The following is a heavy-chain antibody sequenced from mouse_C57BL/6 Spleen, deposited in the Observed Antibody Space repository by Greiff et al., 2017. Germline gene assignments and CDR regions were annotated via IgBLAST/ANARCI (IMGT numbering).Heavy chain of an antibody. CDR1: GYAFSSYW. D-gene: IGHD2-4*01. CDR3: ARWDYGEDYFDY. V-gene: IGHV1-80*01. J-gene: IGHJ2*01. CDR2: IYPGDGDT. Sequence: QVQLQQSGAELVKPGASVKISCKASGYAFSSYWMNWVKQRPGKGLEWIGQIYPGDGDTNYNGKFKGKATLTADKSSSTAYMQLSSLTSEDSAVYFCARWDYGEDYFDYWGQGTTLTVSS.